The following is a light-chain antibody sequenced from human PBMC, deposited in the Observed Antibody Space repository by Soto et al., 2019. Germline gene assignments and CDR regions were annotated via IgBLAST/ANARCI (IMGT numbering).Light chain of an antibody. Sequence: EIVLTQSPATLSLSPGERATLSCRASQSVNNYLAWYQQKPGQAPRLLIYDASSRAADNPARFSGSGSGTDFTLTISSLEAEDFATYYCHQRSNWPLTFGGGTKVEIK. CDR2: DAS. CDR3: HQRSNWPLT. J-gene: IGKJ4*01. CDR1: QSVNNY. V-gene: IGKV3-11*01.